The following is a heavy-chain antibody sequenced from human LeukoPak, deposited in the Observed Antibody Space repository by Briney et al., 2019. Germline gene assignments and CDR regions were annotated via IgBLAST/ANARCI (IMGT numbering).Heavy chain of an antibody. CDR3: ARAGVYYASGSYLGY. D-gene: IGHD3-10*01. V-gene: IGHV4-4*07. J-gene: IGHJ4*02. Sequence: KASETLSLTCTVSGGSISSYYWSWIRQPAGKGLEWIGRIYTSGSANYNPSLKSRVTISVDTSKNQFSLKLSSVTAADTAVYYCARAGVYYASGSYLGYWGQGTLVTVSS. CDR2: IYTSGSA. CDR1: GGSISSYY.